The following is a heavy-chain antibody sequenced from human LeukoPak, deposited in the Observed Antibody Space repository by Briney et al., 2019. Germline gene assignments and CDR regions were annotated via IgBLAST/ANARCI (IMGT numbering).Heavy chain of an antibody. D-gene: IGHD3-3*01. CDR3: ARDQGKGYDFWSGYWGDAFDI. CDR2: IYTSGST. V-gene: IGHV4-4*07. J-gene: IGHJ3*02. CDR1: GGSISSYY. Sequence: SETLSLTCTVSGGSISSYYWSWLRQPAGKGLEWIGRIYTSGSTNYNPSLKSRVTMSVDTSKNQFSLKLSSVTAADTAAYYCARDQGKGYDFWSGYWGDAFDIWGQGTMVTVSS.